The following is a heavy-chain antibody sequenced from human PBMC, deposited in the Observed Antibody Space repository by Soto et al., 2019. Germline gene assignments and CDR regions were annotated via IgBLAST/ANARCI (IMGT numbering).Heavy chain of an antibody. V-gene: IGHV1-2*02. Sequence: QVQLVQSGAEVKKPGASVKVSCQASGYTFTAQYLHWVRKAPGEGLEWMGWINPTTSATRYAQKFRGRVTMTRATSISTAYLEVRRVRPDATAVYYCAKGDSSLVSWFDTWGQGTLVT. D-gene: IGHD6-19*01. CDR3: AKGDSSLVSWFDT. CDR1: GYTFTAQY. CDR2: INPTTSAT. J-gene: IGHJ5*02.